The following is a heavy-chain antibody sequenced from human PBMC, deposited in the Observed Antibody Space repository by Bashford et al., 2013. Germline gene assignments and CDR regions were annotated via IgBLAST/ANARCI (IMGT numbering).Heavy chain of an antibody. V-gene: IGHV3-73*01. CDR3: VRVADTSGRYYNHGMDV. Sequence: WVRQMPGKGLEWVGRISGKPNSYATAYGASVKGRFTISRDDSKNTAYLQMNSLTTDDTAVYYCVRVADTSGRYYNHGMDVWGQGTTVTVSS. J-gene: IGHJ6*02. CDR2: ISGKPNSYAT. D-gene: IGHD3-22*01.